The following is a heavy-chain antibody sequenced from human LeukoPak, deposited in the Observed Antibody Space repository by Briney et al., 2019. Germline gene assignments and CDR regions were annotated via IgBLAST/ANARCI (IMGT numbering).Heavy chain of an antibody. CDR1: GFTFSIYA. Sequence: GGSLRLSCAASGFTFSIYAMSWVRQAPGKGLEWVSAISGSGGSTYYADSVKGRFTISRDNSKNTLYLEMNSLRAEDTAVYYCAKGLYYDFWSGYLFDPWGQGTLVTVSS. CDR3: AKGLYYDFWSGYLFDP. V-gene: IGHV3-23*01. D-gene: IGHD3-3*01. CDR2: ISGSGGST. J-gene: IGHJ5*02.